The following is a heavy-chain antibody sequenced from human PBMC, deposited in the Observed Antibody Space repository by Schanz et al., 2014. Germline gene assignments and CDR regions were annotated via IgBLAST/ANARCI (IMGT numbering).Heavy chain of an antibody. Sequence: QGQLVQSGAEVKKPGASVKVSCKASGYTFNNHGISWVRQAPGQGLEWMGWISAYNGHTTYAQKFQGRVTMTTDTSTSTAYMELRNVRYDDTAMYYCARGIPYCSSTSCSGLDAYDVGGQWTLVNVSS. CDR3: ARGIPYCSSTSCSGLDAYDV. CDR2: ISAYNGHT. V-gene: IGHV1-18*01. D-gene: IGHD2-2*01. CDR1: GYTFNNHG. J-gene: IGHJ3*01.